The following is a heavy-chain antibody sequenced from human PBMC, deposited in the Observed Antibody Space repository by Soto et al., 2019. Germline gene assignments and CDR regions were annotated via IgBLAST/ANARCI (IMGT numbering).Heavy chain of an antibody. CDR3: ATYXFWSGYPPEHYYYGMDV. J-gene: IGHJ6*02. Sequence: ASVKVSCKVSGYTLTELSMHWVRQAPGKGLEWMGGFDPEDGETIYAQKFQGRVTMTEDTSTDTAYMELSSLRSEDTAVYYCATYXFWSGYPPEHYYYGMDVWGQGTTVTVSS. CDR2: FDPEDGET. V-gene: IGHV1-24*01. CDR1: GYTLTELS. D-gene: IGHD3-3*01.